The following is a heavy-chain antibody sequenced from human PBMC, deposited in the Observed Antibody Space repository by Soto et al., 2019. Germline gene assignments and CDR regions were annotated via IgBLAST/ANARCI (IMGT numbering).Heavy chain of an antibody. CDR2: ISYDGSNK. CDR1: GFTFSSYA. CDR3: ARASADYYYGMDV. V-gene: IGHV3-30-3*01. Sequence: QVQLVESGGGVVQPGRSLRLSCAASGFTFSSYAMHWVRQAPGKGLEWVAVISYDGSNKYYADSVKGRFTISRDNSKNTMYLQMNSLRAEDTAVYYCARASADYYYGMDVWGAGTTVTVSS. J-gene: IGHJ6*04.